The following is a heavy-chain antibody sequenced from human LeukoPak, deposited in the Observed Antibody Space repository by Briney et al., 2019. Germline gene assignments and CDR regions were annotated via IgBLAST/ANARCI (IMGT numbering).Heavy chain of an antibody. CDR3: ATSGTXESAFDI. V-gene: IGHV1-2*04. Sequence: ASVKVSCKASGYTFTTYAMNWVRQAPGQGPEWMGWINPNSGGTNYAQKFQGWVIMTRDTSISTAYMELSRLRSDDTAVYYCATSGTXESAFDIWGQGTLVTVSS. CDR1: GYTFTTYA. CDR2: INPNSGGT. J-gene: IGHJ3*02. D-gene: IGHD1-7*01.